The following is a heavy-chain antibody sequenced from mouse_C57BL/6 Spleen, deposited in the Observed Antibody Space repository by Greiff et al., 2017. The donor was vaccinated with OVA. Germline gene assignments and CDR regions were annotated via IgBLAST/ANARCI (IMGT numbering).Heavy chain of an antibody. J-gene: IGHJ3*01. CDR3: AKLGPWFAY. V-gene: IGHV5-6*01. Sequence: VQLQQSGGDLVKPGGSLKLSCAASGFTFSSYGMSWVRQTPDKRLEWVATISSGGSYTYYPDSVKGRFTISRDNAKNTLYLQMSSLKSEDTAMYYCAKLGPWFAYWGQGTLVTVSA. CDR2: ISSGGSYT. CDR1: GFTFSSYG.